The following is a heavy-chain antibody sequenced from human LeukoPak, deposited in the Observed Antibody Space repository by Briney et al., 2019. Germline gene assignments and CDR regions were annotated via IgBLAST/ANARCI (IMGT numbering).Heavy chain of an antibody. J-gene: IGHJ3*02. V-gene: IGHV3-53*01. D-gene: IGHD6-13*01. CDR1: GFTVSSNY. CDR2: IYSGGST. Sequence: GGSLRLSCAASGFTVSSNYMSWVRQAPGKGLEWVSVIYSGGSTYYADSVKGRFTISRDNSKNTLYLQMNSLRAEDTALYYCVRDTSPRIAAVYYDAFDIWGQGTMVTVSS. CDR3: VRDTSPRIAAVYYDAFDI.